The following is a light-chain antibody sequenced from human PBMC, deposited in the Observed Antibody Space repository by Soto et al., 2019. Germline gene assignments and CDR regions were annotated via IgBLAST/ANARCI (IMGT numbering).Light chain of an antibody. CDR3: HSYDSSLSGYV. Sequence: QSVLTQPPSVSGAPGQRVTISCTGSSSNIGAGYDVHWYQQLPGTAPKLLIYGNSNRPSGVPDRFSGSKSGTSASLAITGLQAEDEADYYCHSYDSSLSGYVFGTGTKLTGL. CDR2: GNS. J-gene: IGLJ1*01. V-gene: IGLV1-40*01. CDR1: SSNIGAGYD.